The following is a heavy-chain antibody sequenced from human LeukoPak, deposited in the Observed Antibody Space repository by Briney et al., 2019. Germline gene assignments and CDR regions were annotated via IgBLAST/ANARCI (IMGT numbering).Heavy chain of an antibody. D-gene: IGHD3-10*01. V-gene: IGHV2-5*01. Sequence: SGPTLVNPTQTLTLTCTFSGFSLSTSGVGVGWVSQPPGKALEWLALIYWNDDKRYSPSLKSRLTITKDASKNQVVPTMTNMDPVDTATYYCAHSYGVRGGYAGYFDYWGQGTVVTVSS. J-gene: IGHJ4*02. CDR2: IYWNDDK. CDR3: AHSYGVRGGYAGYFDY. CDR1: GFSLSTSGVG.